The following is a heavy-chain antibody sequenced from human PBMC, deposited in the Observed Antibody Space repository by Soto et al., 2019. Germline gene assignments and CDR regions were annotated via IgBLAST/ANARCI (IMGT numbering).Heavy chain of an antibody. J-gene: IGHJ4*02. V-gene: IGHV5-51*01. CDR2: IYPGDSDT. D-gene: IGHD6-6*01. CDR3: ARRSTGEQLANFDY. Sequence: AESLKISCKGSGYIFTSYWICCFLQMPGKGLEWMGIIYPGDSDTRYSPSFQGQVTISADKSISTAYLQWSSLKASDTAMYYCARRSTGEQLANFDYWGQGTLVTVSS. CDR1: GYIFTSYW.